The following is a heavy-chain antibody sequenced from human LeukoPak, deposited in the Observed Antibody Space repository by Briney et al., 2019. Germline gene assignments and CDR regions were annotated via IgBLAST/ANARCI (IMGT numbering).Heavy chain of an antibody. CDR2: IGGDGIA. V-gene: IGHV3-69-1*01. CDR1: GFTFTDHP. Sequence: GESLRLSCVASGFTFTDHPMNWVRQAPGKGLEWITYIGGDGIAFYADSVKGRFTASKDDARKSMYLQMNSLRVEDTAVYYCAKDRANWAIDDWGQGTQVTVSS. D-gene: IGHD3-16*01. J-gene: IGHJ4*02. CDR3: AKDRANWAIDD.